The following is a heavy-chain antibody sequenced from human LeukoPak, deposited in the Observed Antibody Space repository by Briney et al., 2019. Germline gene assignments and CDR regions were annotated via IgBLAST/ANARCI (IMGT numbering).Heavy chain of an antibody. V-gene: IGHV4-31*11. CDR1: GGSISSGGYY. CDR2: IYHSGST. CDR3: ARRSSGSYDGRFDP. J-gene: IGHJ5*02. D-gene: IGHD3-10*01. Sequence: SETLSLTCGVSGGSISSGGYYWSWIRQLPGKGLEWIGYIYHSGSTYYNPSFESRLTISIDTSKNQFSLELTSETAADTAIYYCARRSSGSYDGRFDPWGLGTLVTVSS.